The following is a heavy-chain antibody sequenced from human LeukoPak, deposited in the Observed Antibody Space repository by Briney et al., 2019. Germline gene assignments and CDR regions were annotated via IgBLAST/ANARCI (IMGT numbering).Heavy chain of an antibody. V-gene: IGHV1-8*01. CDR3: ASTTVTTTLRYYVHRGSMDV. J-gene: IGHJ6*02. CDR1: GYTFTSYD. Sequence: ASVKVSCKASGYTFTSYDINWVRQATGQGLEWMGWMNPNSGNTGYAQKFQGRVTMTRNTSISTAYMELSSLSSEDTAVYYCASTTVTTTLRYYVHRGSMDVWGQGTTVTVSS. D-gene: IGHD4-17*01. CDR2: MNPNSGNT.